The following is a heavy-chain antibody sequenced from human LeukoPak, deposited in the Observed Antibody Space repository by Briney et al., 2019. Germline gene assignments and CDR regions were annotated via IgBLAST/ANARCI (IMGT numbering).Heavy chain of an antibody. CDR1: GFTFDDYA. J-gene: IGHJ6*02. Sequence: GGSLRLSCAASGFTFDDYAMHWARQAPGKGLEWVSGISWNSGSIGYADSVKGRFTISRDNAKNSLYLQMNSLRAEDTALYYCAKDAYDFWSGYLTDYYYYGMDVWGQGTTVTVSS. CDR3: AKDAYDFWSGYLTDYYYYGMDV. CDR2: ISWNSGSI. D-gene: IGHD3-3*01. V-gene: IGHV3-9*01.